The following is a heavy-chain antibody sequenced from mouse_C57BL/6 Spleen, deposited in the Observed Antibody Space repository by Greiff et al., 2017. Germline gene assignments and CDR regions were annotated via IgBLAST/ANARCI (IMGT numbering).Heavy chain of an antibody. CDR3: TTGTLYAMDY. D-gene: IGHD4-1*01. CDR1: GFNIKDDY. J-gene: IGHJ4*01. V-gene: IGHV14-4*01. Sequence: EVKLKESGAELVRPGASVKLSCTASGFNIKDDYMHWVKQRPEQGLEWIGWIDPENGDTEYASKFQGKATITADTSSNTAYLQLSSLTSEDTAVYYCTTGTLYAMDYWGQGTSVTVSS. CDR2: IDPENGDT.